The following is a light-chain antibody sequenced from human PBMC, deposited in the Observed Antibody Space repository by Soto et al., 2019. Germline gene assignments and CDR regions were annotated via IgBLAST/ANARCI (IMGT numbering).Light chain of an antibody. CDR3: QQYNNWPPWT. Sequence: PGERVTLSCRASQSVSSSYLTWYQQKPGQAPRLLIYGASTRATSIPARFSGSGSGTEFTLTISSLQSEDFAVYYCQQYNNWPPWTFGQGTKV. V-gene: IGKV3D-15*01. J-gene: IGKJ1*01. CDR2: GAS. CDR1: QSVSSSY.